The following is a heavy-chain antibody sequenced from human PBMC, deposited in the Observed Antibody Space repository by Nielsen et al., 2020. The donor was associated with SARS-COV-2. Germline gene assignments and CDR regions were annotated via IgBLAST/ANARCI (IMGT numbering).Heavy chain of an antibody. Sequence: AAVQVSCKASGYTFTSYYMLWVRQAPGQGREWMGIINPSGGSTSYAQKFQGRVTMTRDTSTSTDYMELSSLRSEDTAVYYCASLSGNIDYWGQGTLVTVSS. CDR3: ASLSGNIDY. J-gene: IGHJ4*02. CDR1: GYTFTSYY. V-gene: IGHV1-46*01. D-gene: IGHD1-26*01. CDR2: INPSGGST.